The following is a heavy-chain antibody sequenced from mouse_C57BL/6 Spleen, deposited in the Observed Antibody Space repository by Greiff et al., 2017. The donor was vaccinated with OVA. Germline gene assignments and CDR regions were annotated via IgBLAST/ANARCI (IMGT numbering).Heavy chain of an antibody. D-gene: IGHD2-4*01. V-gene: IGHV5-9*01. J-gene: IGHJ2*01. CDR2: ISGGGGNT. Sequence: EVQGVESGGGLVKPGGSLKLSCAASGFTFSSYTMSWVRQTPEKRLEWVATISGGGGNTYYPDSVKGRFTISRDNAKNTLYLQMSSLRSEDTALDYCARQNYERYFDYWGQGTTLAVSS. CDR1: GFTFSSYT. CDR3: ARQNYERYFDY.